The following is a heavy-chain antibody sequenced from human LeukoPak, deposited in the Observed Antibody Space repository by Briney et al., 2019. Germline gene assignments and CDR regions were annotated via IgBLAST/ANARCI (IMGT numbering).Heavy chain of an antibody. Sequence: VASVKVSCKASGGTFSSYAISWVRQAPGQGREWMGWMNPNSGNTGYAQKFQGRVTMTRNTSISTAYMELSSLRSEDTAVYYCARSPRRSYGYRFDYWGQGTLVTVSS. CDR3: ARSPRRSYGYRFDY. CDR2: MNPNSGNT. CDR1: GGTFSSYA. V-gene: IGHV1-8*02. D-gene: IGHD5-18*01. J-gene: IGHJ4*02.